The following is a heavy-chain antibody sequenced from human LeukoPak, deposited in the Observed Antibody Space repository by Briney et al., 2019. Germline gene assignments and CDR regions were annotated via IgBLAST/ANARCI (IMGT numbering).Heavy chain of an antibody. CDR2: IYYTGSV. Sequence: SETLSLTCTVSGAPISTAGYYWTWIRQTPGEGLEWIGYIYYTGSVDYNPSLKSRLSISLDTSKNQFSPKLNSVTAADTAVYYCARDHSYYFGSETSTLDVWGQGTAVTVSS. CDR1: GAPISTAGYY. D-gene: IGHD3-10*01. J-gene: IGHJ6*02. V-gene: IGHV4-30-4*01. CDR3: ARDHSYYFGSETSTLDV.